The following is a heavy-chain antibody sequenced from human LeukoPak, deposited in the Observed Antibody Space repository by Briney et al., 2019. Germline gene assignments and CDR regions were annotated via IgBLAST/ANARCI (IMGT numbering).Heavy chain of an antibody. CDR1: GYTSTGYD. D-gene: IGHD1-7*01. CDR3: ARGPNWNYVVPLDY. J-gene: IGHJ4*02. Sequence: ASVKLSCKASGYTSTGYDINWVRQATGQGLEWMGWMNPNSGNTGYAQKFQGRVTMTRNTSISTAYMELSSLRSGDTAVYYCARGPNWNYVVPLDYWGQGTLVTVSS. CDR2: MNPNSGNT. V-gene: IGHV1-8*01.